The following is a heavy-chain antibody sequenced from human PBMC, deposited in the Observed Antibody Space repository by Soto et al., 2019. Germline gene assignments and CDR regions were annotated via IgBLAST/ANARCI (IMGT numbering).Heavy chain of an antibody. CDR2: IIPFFNTS. CDR1: GDTFSSYA. V-gene: IGHV1-69*13. CDR3: ARESAYGGSQLAFDS. J-gene: IGHJ4*02. Sequence: SVKVSCKASGDTFSSYAISWVRQAPGQGLDWMGGIIPFFNTSNYGQKFKGRVTITADESTSTAYMELSSLRSEDTAMYYCARESAYGGSQLAFDSWGQGILITFSS. D-gene: IGHD1-26*01.